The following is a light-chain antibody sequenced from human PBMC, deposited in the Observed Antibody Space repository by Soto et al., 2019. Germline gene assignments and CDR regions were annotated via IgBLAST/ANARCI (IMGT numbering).Light chain of an antibody. CDR2: VAS. CDR1: QDFNNY. V-gene: IGKV1-9*01. J-gene: IGKJ4*01. Sequence: DIQLTQYPSFLSASVGDRVTITCRASQDFNNYLAWYQQKPGDAPKLLMYVASTLQSGVPSRFRGSGSGTEFTLTISSLQPEDFETYFCQQINSFPLTLGGGTKVDIK. CDR3: QQINSFPLT.